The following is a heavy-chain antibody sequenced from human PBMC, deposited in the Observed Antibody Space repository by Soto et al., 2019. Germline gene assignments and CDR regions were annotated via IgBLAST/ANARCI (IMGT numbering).Heavy chain of an antibody. Sequence: EVQLVESGGGLVQPGGSLSLSCAASGFTFSTYWMFWVRQAPGEGLEWVATIKQDGSEKLYVDSVKGRFTISRDNAKNSLHLQMSSLRVEDTAVYFCAGAPGWLIDNWGQGTLVTVSS. CDR3: AGAPGWLIDN. D-gene: IGHD5-12*01. CDR1: GFTFSTYW. J-gene: IGHJ4*02. CDR2: IKQDGSEK. V-gene: IGHV3-7*04.